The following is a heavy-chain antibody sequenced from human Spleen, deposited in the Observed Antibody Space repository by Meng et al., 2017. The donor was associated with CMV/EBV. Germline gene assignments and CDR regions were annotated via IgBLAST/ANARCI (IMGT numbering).Heavy chain of an antibody. CDR1: GYSFTSYW. V-gene: IGHV5-51*01. J-gene: IGHJ6*02. CDR2: IYPVDYDT. Sequence: GESLKISCKGSGYSFTSYWIGWVRQMPGKGLEWMGIIYPVDYDTRYSPSFQGQVTISADKSISTAYLQWSSLKASDTAMYYCARHQAAAQVYYYYYGMDVWGQGTTVTVSS. CDR3: ARHQAAAQVYYYYYGMDV. D-gene: IGHD6-13*01.